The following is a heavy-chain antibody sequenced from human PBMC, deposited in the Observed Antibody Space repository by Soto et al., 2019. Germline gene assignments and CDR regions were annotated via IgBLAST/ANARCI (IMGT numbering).Heavy chain of an antibody. CDR3: ARAPKVSGSSQTRPDF. J-gene: IGHJ4*02. Sequence: LTCSIYSGSFSGYYWSWIRQPPGKGLEWIGEISQSGNTNYSPSLKSRVSISIDTSKKQFSLNLASVSAADTAVYYCARAPKVSGSSQTRPDFWGQGTLVTVSS. CDR2: ISQSGNT. D-gene: IGHD6-6*01. V-gene: IGHV4-34*01. CDR1: SGSFSGYY.